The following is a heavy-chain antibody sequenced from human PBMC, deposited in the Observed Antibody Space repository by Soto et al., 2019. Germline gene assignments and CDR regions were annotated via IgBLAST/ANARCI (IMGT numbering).Heavy chain of an antibody. CDR1: GFTFDDYA. Sequence: EVQLVESGGGLVQPGRSLRLSCAASGFTFDDYAMHWVRQAPGKGLEWVSGISWNSGSIGYADSVKGRFTISRDNAKNSLYLQMNSLRDEDTALYYCAKDIVAGTEYYYYYMDVWGKGTTVTVSS. D-gene: IGHD6-19*01. CDR2: ISWNSGSI. V-gene: IGHV3-9*01. J-gene: IGHJ6*03. CDR3: AKDIVAGTEYYYYYMDV.